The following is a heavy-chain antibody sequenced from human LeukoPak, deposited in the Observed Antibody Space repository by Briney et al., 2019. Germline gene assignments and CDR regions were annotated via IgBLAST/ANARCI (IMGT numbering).Heavy chain of an antibody. Sequence: ASVKVSCKASGYTFTGYYMHWVRQVPGQGLEWMGWINPNSGGTNYAQKFQGRVTMTRDTSISTAYMELSRLRSDDTAVYYCARDPVVDCGGDCYPFDYWGQGTLVTVSS. CDR3: ARDPVVDCGGDCYPFDY. V-gene: IGHV1-2*02. J-gene: IGHJ4*02. D-gene: IGHD2-21*02. CDR2: INPNSGGT. CDR1: GYTFTGYY.